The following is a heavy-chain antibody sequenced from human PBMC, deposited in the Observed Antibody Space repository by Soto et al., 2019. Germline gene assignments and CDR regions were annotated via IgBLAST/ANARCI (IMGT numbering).Heavy chain of an antibody. Sequence: ASVKVSCKASGYTFTGYYMHWVLQAPGQGLEWMGWISAYNGNTNYAQKLQGRVTMTTDTSTSTAYMELRSLRSDDTAVYYCARDPRSYYYDSSGSVVDYWGQGTLVTVSS. J-gene: IGHJ4*02. V-gene: IGHV1-18*04. D-gene: IGHD3-22*01. CDR1: GYTFTGYY. CDR2: ISAYNGNT. CDR3: ARDPRSYYYDSSGSVVDY.